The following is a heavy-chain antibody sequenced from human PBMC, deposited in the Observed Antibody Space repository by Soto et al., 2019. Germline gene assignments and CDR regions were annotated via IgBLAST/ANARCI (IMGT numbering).Heavy chain of an antibody. J-gene: IGHJ6*02. CDR2: INPGNGDT. D-gene: IGHD2-2*01. V-gene: IGHV1-3*01. Sequence: GASVKVSCKTSGYSFTKYGLHWVRQAPGQRLEWMGWINPGNGDTKYSQKFQGRVTITRDTSAITAYMELSSLRSEDSAVFYCARTDCSSTSCYNYYYYGMDVWGQGTTVTVS. CDR3: ARTDCSSTSCYNYYYYGMDV. CDR1: GYSFTKYG.